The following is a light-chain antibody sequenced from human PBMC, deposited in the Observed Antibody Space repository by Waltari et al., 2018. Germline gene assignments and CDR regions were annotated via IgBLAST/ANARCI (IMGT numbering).Light chain of an antibody. Sequence: DIQMTQYPSTLSASVGDRVTITCLASQRITNWLAWYQQKPGKAPKLLIYRASNLESGVPSRFSGSGSGTEFTLTISSLQPDDFATYYCQQYDNYWTFGQGTKVEIK. CDR2: RAS. V-gene: IGKV1-5*03. CDR1: QRITNW. J-gene: IGKJ1*01. CDR3: QQYDNYWT.